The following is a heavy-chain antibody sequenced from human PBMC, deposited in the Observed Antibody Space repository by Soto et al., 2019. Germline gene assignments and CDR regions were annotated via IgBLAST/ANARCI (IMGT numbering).Heavy chain of an antibody. Sequence: PSETLSLTCTVSGGSISSYYWSWIRQPPGKGLEWIGYIYYSGSTNYNPSLKSRVTISVDTSKNQFSPKLSSVTAADTAVYYCARDLRYYYGSGSYYDSRKDNWFDPWGQRTLVTVSS. CDR3: ARDLRYYYGSGSYYDSRKDNWFDP. J-gene: IGHJ5*02. CDR1: GGSISSYY. V-gene: IGHV4-59*01. D-gene: IGHD3-10*01. CDR2: IYYSGST.